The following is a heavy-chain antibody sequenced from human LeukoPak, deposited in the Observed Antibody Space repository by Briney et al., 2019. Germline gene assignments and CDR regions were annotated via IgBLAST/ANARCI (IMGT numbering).Heavy chain of an antibody. CDR1: GYTFTGYY. J-gene: IGHJ4*02. Sequence: ASVKVSCKASGYTFTGYYMHWVRQAPGQGLEWMGWINPNSGGTNYAQKFQGRVTMTRDTSISTAYMELSRLRSDDTAVYYCARERAYCSSTSCYGGFDYWGQGTLVTVSS. CDR3: ARERAYCSSTSCYGGFDY. CDR2: INPNSGGT. V-gene: IGHV1-2*02. D-gene: IGHD2-2*01.